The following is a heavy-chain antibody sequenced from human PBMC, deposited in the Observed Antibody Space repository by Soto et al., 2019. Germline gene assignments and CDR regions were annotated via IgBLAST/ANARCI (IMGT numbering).Heavy chain of an antibody. D-gene: IGHD6-13*01. J-gene: IGHJ4*02. Sequence: GGSLRLSCAVSGFTFSDYYMTWIRQAPGKGLEWVSYICSSTSHTNYADSVKGRFTISRDNAKNSLFLQMNSLRAEDTAVYYCARGRGAAADYFDFWGQGTLVTVSS. CDR3: ARGRGAAADYFDF. CDR2: ICSSTSHT. CDR1: GFTFSDYY. V-gene: IGHV3-11*05.